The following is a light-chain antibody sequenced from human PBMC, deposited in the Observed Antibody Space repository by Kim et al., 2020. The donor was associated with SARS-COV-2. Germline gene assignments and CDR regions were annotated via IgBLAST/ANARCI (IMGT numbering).Light chain of an antibody. CDR1: SLRSYY. V-gene: IGLV3-19*01. Sequence: SSELTQDPAVSVALGQTVRITCQGDSLRSYYASWYQQKPGQAPVFVIYGKNNRPSGIPDRFSGSSSGNTASLTITWAQAEDEADYYCNSRDSSGNHLVFG. CDR3: NSRDSSGNHLV. J-gene: IGLJ2*01. CDR2: GKN.